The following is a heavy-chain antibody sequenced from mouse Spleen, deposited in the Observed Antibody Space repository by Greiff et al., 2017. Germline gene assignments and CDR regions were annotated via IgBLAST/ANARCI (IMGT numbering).Heavy chain of an antibody. J-gene: IGHJ2*01. CDR3: ARGGVRQGFYFDY. D-gene: IGHD2-14*01. Sequence: EVKLVESGGGLVKLGGSLKLSCAASGFTFSSYYMSWVRQTPEKRLEWVATISSGGGSTYYPDSVKGRFTISRDNAKNTLYLQMSSLNSEDTAVYYCARGGVRQGFYFDYWGQGTTLTVSS. CDR1: GFTFSSYY. V-gene: IGHV5-9*04. CDR2: ISSGGGST.